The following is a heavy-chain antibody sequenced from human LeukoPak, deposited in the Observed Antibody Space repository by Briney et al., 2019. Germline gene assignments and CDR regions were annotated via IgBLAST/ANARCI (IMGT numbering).Heavy chain of an antibody. CDR2: IYPSGST. V-gene: IGHV4-4*09. D-gene: IGHD6-13*01. Sequence: SETLSLTCTVSGGSITSYYWSWIRQPPGKGLECIRYIYPSGSTNYHPSLKSRVTISVDTSKNQFSLQLSSVTAADTAVYYCARQGGYSSPFSVWGKGTTVAVSS. CDR3: ARQGGYSSPFSV. J-gene: IGHJ6*04. CDR1: GGSITSYY.